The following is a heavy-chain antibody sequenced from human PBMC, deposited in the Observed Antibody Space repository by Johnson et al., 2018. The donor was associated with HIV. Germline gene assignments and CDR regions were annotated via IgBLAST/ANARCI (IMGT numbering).Heavy chain of an antibody. CDR2: IGAAGDT. CDR3: ARGPILEWLSGDGFDM. D-gene: IGHD3-3*01. CDR1: GFTFSSYD. V-gene: IGHV3-13*01. Sequence: MLLVESGGGLVQPGGSLRLSCAASGFTFSSYDMHWVRQTTGKGLEWVSVIGAAGDTYYRDSVKGRFTISRDNSKNTLYLQMNSLRVEDTAMYYCARGPILEWLSGDGFDMWGQGTKVTV. J-gene: IGHJ3*02.